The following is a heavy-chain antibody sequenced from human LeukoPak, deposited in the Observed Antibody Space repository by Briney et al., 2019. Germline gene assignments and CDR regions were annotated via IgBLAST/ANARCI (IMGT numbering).Heavy chain of an antibody. Sequence: GGSLRLSCEASGFTFSTYSMNWVRQAPGKGLEWVSYIDSSSSTIYYADSVKGRFTISRDNAKNSLYLQMNSLRAEDTAVYYCASPFDYWGQGTLVTVSS. CDR2: IDSSSSTI. CDR3: ASPFDY. V-gene: IGHV3-48*01. CDR1: GFTFSTYS. J-gene: IGHJ4*02.